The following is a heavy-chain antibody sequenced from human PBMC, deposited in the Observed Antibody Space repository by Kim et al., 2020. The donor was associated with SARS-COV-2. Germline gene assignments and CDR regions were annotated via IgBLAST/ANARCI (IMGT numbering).Heavy chain of an antibody. D-gene: IGHD4-4*01. Sequence: SETLSLTCTVSGGSISSGGYYWSWIRQHPGKGLEWIGYIYYSGSTYYNPSLKSRVTISVDTSKNQFSLKLSSVTAADTAVYYCARGYSNSTPDPWGQGTLVTVSS. CDR2: IYYSGST. CDR3: ARGYSNSTPDP. V-gene: IGHV4-31*03. CDR1: GGSISSGGYY. J-gene: IGHJ5*02.